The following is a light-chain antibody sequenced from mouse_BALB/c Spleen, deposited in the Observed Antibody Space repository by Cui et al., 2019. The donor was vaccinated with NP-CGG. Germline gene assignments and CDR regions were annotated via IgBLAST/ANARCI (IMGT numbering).Light chain of an antibody. Sequence: AVVTPESALTTSPGETVTLTCCSSTGAVTTSNYANWVQEKPDHLFTGLIGGTNNRAPGVPARFSGSLIGDKAALTITGAQTEDEAIYFCALWYSNHWVFGGGTKLTVL. CDR2: GTN. CDR1: TGAVTTSNY. J-gene: IGLJ1*01. V-gene: IGLV1*01. CDR3: ALWYSNHWV.